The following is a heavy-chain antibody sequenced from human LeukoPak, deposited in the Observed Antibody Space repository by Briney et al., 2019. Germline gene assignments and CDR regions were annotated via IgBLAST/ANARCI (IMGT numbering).Heavy chain of an antibody. V-gene: IGHV1-69*13. CDR3: ARVRVAVAGTGWFDP. D-gene: IGHD6-19*01. CDR2: IIPIFGTA. J-gene: IGHJ5*02. Sequence: ASVKVSCKASGGTFSSYAISWVRQAPGQGLEWMGGIIPIFGTANYAQKFQGRVTITADESTGTAYMELSSLRSEDTAVYYCARVRVAVAGTGWFDPWGQGTLVTVSS. CDR1: GGTFSSYA.